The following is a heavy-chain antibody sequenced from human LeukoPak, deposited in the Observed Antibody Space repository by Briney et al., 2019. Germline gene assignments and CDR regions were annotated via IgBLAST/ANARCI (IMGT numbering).Heavy chain of an antibody. CDR3: ARHLSSSWYYYYYGMDV. Sequence: KASETLSLTCTVSGGSISSYYWSWIRQPPGKGLEWIGYIYYSGSTNYNPSLKSRVTISVDTSKNQFSLELSSVTAADTAVYYCARHLSSSWYYYYYGMDVWGQGTTVTVSS. CDR2: IYYSGST. J-gene: IGHJ6*02. CDR1: GGSISSYY. V-gene: IGHV4-59*08. D-gene: IGHD6-13*01.